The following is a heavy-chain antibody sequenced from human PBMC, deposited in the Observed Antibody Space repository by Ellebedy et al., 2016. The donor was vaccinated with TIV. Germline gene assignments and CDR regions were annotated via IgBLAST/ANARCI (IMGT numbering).Heavy chain of an antibody. J-gene: IGHJ4*02. CDR3: ARDGYGHNALDY. D-gene: IGHD5-18*01. CDR1: GFTFNNYA. Sequence: PGGSLRLSCAASGFTFNNYAMHWVRQTPGKGLEYVSAISSNGGSKYYASSVKGRFSISRDNSQNTLFLQMCSLRPEDMAVYYCARDGYGHNALDYWGQGTLVTVSS. CDR2: ISSNGGSK. V-gene: IGHV3-64*01.